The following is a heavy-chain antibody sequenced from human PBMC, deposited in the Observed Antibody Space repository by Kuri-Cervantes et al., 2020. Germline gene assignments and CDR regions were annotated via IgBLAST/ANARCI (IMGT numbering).Heavy chain of an antibody. CDR1: GFTFSSYG. J-gene: IGHJ6*03. CDR2: IWYDRSNK. V-gene: IGHV3-33*01. CDR3: ARDPYLGTPQRHQFYMDV. D-gene: IGHD7-27*01. Sequence: GGSLRLSCAASGFTFSSYGMHWVRQAPGKGLEWVAVIWYDRSNKYYADSVKGRFTISRDNSKNTLYLQMNSLRAEDTAVYYCARDPYLGTPQRHQFYMDVWGKGTTVTVSS.